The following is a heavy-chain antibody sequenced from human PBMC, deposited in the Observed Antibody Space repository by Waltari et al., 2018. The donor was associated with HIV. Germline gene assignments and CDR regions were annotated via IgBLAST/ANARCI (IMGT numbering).Heavy chain of an antibody. J-gene: IGHJ4*02. D-gene: IGHD3-3*01. CDR1: GFTFSAFG. Sequence: QVRLVDSGRGVVPPGGYLRLSCAASGFTFSAFGTPWVRQAPGKGLEWVAFIRHDDSNRYYRDSGKGRFTISRDNSKNTVDLQMNNLKAEDTAVYYCGKDSNYFYDSTGYYCDFWGQGTLVTVSS. CDR2: IRHDDSNR. CDR3: GKDSNYFYDSTGYYCDF. V-gene: IGHV3-30*02.